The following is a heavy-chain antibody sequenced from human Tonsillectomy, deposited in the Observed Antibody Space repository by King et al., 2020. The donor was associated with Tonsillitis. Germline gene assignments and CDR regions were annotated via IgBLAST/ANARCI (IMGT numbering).Heavy chain of an antibody. D-gene: IGHD1-26*01. CDR2: ISKNSNYI. V-gene: IGHV3-21*01. CDR1: GFTFSSYS. CDR3: ARGEVGSHPAIDY. J-gene: IGHJ4*02. Sequence: VQLVESGGGLVKPGGSLRLSCAASGFTFSSYSMIWVRQAPGKGLEWVSSISKNSNYIYYGDSVKGRFTISRDDAKNSLYLQMNSLRAEDTAVYYCARGEVGSHPAIDYWGQGTLVTVSS.